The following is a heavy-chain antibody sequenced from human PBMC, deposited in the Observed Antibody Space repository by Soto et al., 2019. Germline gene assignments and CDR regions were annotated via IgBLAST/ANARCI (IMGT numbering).Heavy chain of an antibody. V-gene: IGHV3-23*01. CDR3: ARVAPEYSSTPRRFDF. Sequence: EVQLLESGGGLVQPGGSLRLSCAASGFTFGIYAMSWVRQAPGKGLEWVSSISGSGGSIYYAHSVKGRFTISRDKTKNTLDLQMISLSAEDAAVYHCARVAPEYSSTPRRFDFWGQGTLVTVSS. J-gene: IGHJ4*02. CDR1: GFTFGIYA. D-gene: IGHD6-13*01. CDR2: ISGSGGSI.